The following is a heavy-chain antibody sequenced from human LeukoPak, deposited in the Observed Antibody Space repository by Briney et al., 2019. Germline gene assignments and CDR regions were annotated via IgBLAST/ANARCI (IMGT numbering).Heavy chain of an antibody. D-gene: IGHD3-10*01. CDR2: IYYSGST. J-gene: IGHJ4*02. CDR3: ARGYGSGSYYSSNFDY. CDR1: GGSISSSSYY. V-gene: IGHV4-39*01. Sequence: SETLSLTCTVSGGSISSSSYYWAWIRQPPGKGLEWLGSIYYSGSTYSNPFLKSRVTISVDTSKNQFSLRLSSVTAADTAVYYCARGYGSGSYYSSNFDYWGQGTLVTVSS.